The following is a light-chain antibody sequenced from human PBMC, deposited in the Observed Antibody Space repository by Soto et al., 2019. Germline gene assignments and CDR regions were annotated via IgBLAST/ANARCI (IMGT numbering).Light chain of an antibody. Sequence: EIVMTQSPATLSVSPGERATLSCRASQSVSSNLAWYQQKPGQAPRLLIYGASTRATGIPARFSGSGSGTEFTLTISSLQSEDLAFYYCQQYNNRPAFTFSPGTKVHIK. CDR1: QSVSSN. J-gene: IGKJ3*01. V-gene: IGKV3-15*01. CDR3: QQYNNRPAFT. CDR2: GAS.